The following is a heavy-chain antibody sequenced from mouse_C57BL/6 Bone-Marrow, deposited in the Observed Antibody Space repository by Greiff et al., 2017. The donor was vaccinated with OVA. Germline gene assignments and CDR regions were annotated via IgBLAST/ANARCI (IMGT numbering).Heavy chain of an antibody. J-gene: IGHJ1*03. CDR1: GFTFSDYY. CDR2: INYDGSST. CDR3: ARDLWYFDV. V-gene: IGHV5-16*01. Sequence: EVKLMESEGGLVQPGSSMKLSCTASGFTFSDYYMAWVRQVPEKGLEWVTNINYDGSSTYYLDSLKSRFIISRDNAKNILYLQMSRLKSEDTATYYCARDLWYFDVWGTGTTVTVSS.